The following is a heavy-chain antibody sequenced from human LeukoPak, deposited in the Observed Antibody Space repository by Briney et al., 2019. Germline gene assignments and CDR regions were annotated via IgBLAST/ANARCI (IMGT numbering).Heavy chain of an antibody. J-gene: IGHJ4*02. CDR2: INPNSGGT. D-gene: IGHD6-13*01. CDR3: AREAAVPFPGWDY. V-gene: IGHV1-2*02. CDR1: GYIFTGYS. Sequence: ASVKVSCKASGYIFTGYSMHWVRQAPGQGLEWMGWINPNSGGTNYAQKIQGRVTMTRDTSISTAYMELSRLRSDDTAVYYCAREAAVPFPGWDYWGQGALVTVSS.